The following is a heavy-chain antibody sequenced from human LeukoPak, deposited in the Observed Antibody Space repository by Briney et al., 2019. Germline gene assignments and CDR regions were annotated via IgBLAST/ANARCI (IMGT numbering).Heavy chain of an antibody. CDR2: TYRGSTT. CDR3: ARADYSGTVYSPFDY. Sequence: PGGSLRLSCAASGFTVITNLLAWVRQAPGEGPQWDSITYRGSTTYYADSVNGKFTISRDNSDTMYLQMKSLTAEDTAVYYCARADYSGTVYSPFDYWGQGILVTVSS. CDR1: GFTVITNL. J-gene: IGHJ4*02. V-gene: IGHV3-66*01. D-gene: IGHD3/OR15-3a*01.